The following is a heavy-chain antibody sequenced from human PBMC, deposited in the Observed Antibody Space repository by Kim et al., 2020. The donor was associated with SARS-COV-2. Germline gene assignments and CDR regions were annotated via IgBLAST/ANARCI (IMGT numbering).Heavy chain of an antibody. D-gene: IGHD4-4*01. CDR1: GFTFSSYE. Sequence: GGSLRLSCAASGFTFSSYEMNWVRQAPGKGLEWVSYISSSGSTIYYADSVKGRFTISRDNAKNSLYLQMNSLRAEDTAVYYCARVNDGVTTLPYGMDVWGQGTTVTVSS. CDR2: ISSSGSTI. J-gene: IGHJ6*02. CDR3: ARVNDGVTTLPYGMDV. V-gene: IGHV3-48*03.